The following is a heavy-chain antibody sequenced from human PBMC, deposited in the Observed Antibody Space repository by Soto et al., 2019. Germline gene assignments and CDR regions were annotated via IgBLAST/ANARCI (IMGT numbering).Heavy chain of an antibody. CDR1: GYSFTSFY. J-gene: IGHJ4*02. D-gene: IGHD2-21*01. CDR3: ARAIPHFDY. CDR2: INPNGGST. Sequence: QVQLVQSGAEVKEPGASVKISCKPSGYSFTSFYMHWVRQAPGQGLEWMGTINPNGGSTTSAQKLQGRVTMTRDTSTSTLYMDLSGVRSEDTAVYYCARAIPHFDYWGQGTLVTVSS. V-gene: IGHV1-46*01.